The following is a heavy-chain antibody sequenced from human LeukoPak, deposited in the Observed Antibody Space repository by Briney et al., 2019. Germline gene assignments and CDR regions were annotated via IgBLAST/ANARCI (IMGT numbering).Heavy chain of an antibody. Sequence: SETLSLTCAVYGGSFSGYYWSWIRQPPGKGLEWIGEINHSGSTNYNPSLKSRVTISVDTPKNQFSLKLSSVTAADTAVYYCARESRSRWYDGSEYFQHWGQGTLVTVSS. CDR2: INHSGST. D-gene: IGHD6-13*01. J-gene: IGHJ1*01. V-gene: IGHV4-34*01. CDR3: ARESRSRWYDGSEYFQH. CDR1: GGSFSGYY.